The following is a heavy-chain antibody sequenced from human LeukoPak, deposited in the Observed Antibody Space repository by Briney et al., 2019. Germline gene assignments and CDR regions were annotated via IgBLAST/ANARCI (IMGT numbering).Heavy chain of an antibody. CDR3: ARISSSWPGNNWFDP. V-gene: IGHV3-11*06. CDR2: ISSSSSYT. Sequence: GGSLRLSCAASGFTFSDYYMSWIRQAPGKGLEWVSYISSSSSYTNYADSVKGRFTISRDNAKNSLYLQMNSLRAEDTAVYYCARISSSWPGNNWFDPWAREPWSPSPQ. D-gene: IGHD6-13*01. J-gene: IGHJ5*02. CDR1: GFTFSDYY.